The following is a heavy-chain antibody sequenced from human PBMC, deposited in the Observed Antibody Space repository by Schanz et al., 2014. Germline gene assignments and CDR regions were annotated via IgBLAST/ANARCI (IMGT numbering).Heavy chain of an antibody. CDR1: GFTFSDYY. V-gene: IGHV3-11*01. Sequence: QVQLVESGGGLVKPGGSLRLSCAASGFTFSDYYMSWIRQAPGKGLEWVSYISNSGTTIYYADSVKGRFTISRDNAKNSLYLEMNSLRAEDTAVYFCAKDPYDVLTGYQYYFDYWGAGRLVTVSP. D-gene: IGHD3-9*01. CDR3: AKDPYDVLTGYQYYFDY. CDR2: ISNSGTTI. J-gene: IGHJ4*02.